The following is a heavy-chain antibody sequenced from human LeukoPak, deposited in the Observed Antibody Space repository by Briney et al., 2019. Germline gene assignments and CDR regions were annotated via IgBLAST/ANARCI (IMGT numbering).Heavy chain of an antibody. J-gene: IGHJ4*02. V-gene: IGHV4-59*01. CDR1: GGSISTYY. D-gene: IGHD6-19*01. CDR2: IYYSGST. CDR3: ARWGFSSGWY. Sequence: SETLSLTCTLSGGSISTYYWSWIRQPPGKGLEWIGYIYYSGSTNYNPSLKSRVTISVDTSKNQFSLKLSSVTAADTAVYYCARWGFSSGWYWGQGTLVTVSS.